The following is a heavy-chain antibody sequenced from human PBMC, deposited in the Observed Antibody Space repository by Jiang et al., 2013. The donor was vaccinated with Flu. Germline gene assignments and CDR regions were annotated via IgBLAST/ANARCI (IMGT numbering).Heavy chain of an antibody. CDR1: GYLFTSYW. D-gene: IGHD3-22*01. V-gene: IGHV5-51*01. CDR3: VRHAGDSRGYYDH. J-gene: IGHJ4*02. Sequence: GAEVKKPGESLKISCKTSGYLFTSYWIGWVRQMPGKGLERMGIIHPGDFDTRYSPSFQGQVIISADKSITTAYLQWNSLKASDTAVYYCVRHAGDSRGYYDHWGQGTLVTVSS. CDR2: IHPGDFDT.